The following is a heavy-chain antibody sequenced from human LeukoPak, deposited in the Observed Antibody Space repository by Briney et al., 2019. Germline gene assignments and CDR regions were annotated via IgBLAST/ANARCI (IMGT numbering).Heavy chain of an antibody. D-gene: IGHD2-2*01. Sequence: GGSLRLSCAASGFTFSSYAMSWVRQAPGQGLEWVSSLSGSGYNTYYADSVKGRFTISRDNSKNTVYLQMNSLRAEDTAVYYCAKDPYGTRYFDYWGQGTLVTVSS. J-gene: IGHJ4*02. CDR2: LSGSGYNT. V-gene: IGHV3-23*01. CDR1: GFTFSSYA. CDR3: AKDPYGTRYFDY.